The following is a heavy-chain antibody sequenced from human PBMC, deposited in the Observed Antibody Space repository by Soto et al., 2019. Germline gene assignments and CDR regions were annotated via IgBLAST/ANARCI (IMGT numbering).Heavy chain of an antibody. J-gene: IGHJ6*02. CDR2: IKQDGSEK. V-gene: IGHV3-7*01. CDR3: ARVEQDYYYYGMDV. CDR1: GFTFSSYG. Sequence: PGGSLRLSGAGSGFTFSSYGMSWVRQAPGKGLEWVANIKQDGSEKYYVDSVKGRFTISRDNAKNSLYLQMNSLRAEDTAVYYCARVEQDYYYYGMDVCGQGTTVTFSS.